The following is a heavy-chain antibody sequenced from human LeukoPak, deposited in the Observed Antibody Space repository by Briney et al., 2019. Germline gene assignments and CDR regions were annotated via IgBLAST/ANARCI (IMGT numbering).Heavy chain of an antibody. J-gene: IGHJ4*02. CDR3: ARGDGYKRVFSN. D-gene: IGHD5-24*01. CDR1: GGSFSGYY. Sequence: PSETLSLTCAVYGGSFSGYYWSWIRQPPGKGLEWIGEINHSGSTNCNPSLKSRVTISVDTSKNQFSLKLSSVTAADTAVYYCARGDGYKRVFSNWGQGTLVTVSS. V-gene: IGHV4-34*01. CDR2: INHSGST.